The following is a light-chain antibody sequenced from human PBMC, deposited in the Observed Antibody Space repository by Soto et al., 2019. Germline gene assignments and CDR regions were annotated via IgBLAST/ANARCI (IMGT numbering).Light chain of an antibody. V-gene: IGKV3-20*01. J-gene: IGKJ1*01. CDR1: QSVSSSY. CDR2: GAS. Sequence: EIVLTQSPGTLSLSPGERATLSCRASQSVSSSYLAWYQQKPCQAPRLLIYGASSRPTGIPDRFSGSGSGTDFTLTISRLEPEDFAVDYCQQYRSSRWGTFGQGTKVEIK. CDR3: QQYRSSRWGT.